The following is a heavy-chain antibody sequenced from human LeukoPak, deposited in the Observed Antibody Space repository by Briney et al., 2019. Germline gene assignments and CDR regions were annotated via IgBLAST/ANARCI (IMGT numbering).Heavy chain of an antibody. V-gene: IGHV1-46*02. CDR2: INPSGGST. D-gene: IGHD1-26*01. Sequence: GASVNVSCKASGYTFYSYYMHWVRQAPGQGLEWMGIINPSGGSTSYAQKFQGRVTMTRDTSTSTVYMELSSLRSEDTAVYYCARDRVGAPTGHNDAFDIWGQGTMVTVSS. CDR3: ARDRVGAPTGHNDAFDI. CDR1: GYTFYSYY. J-gene: IGHJ3*02.